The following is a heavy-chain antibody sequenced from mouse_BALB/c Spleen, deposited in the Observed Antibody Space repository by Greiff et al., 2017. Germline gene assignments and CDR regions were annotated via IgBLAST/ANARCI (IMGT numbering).Heavy chain of an antibody. J-gene: IGHJ4*01. D-gene: IGHD5-5*01. CDR2: ISSGGSYT. CDR1: GFTFSRYA. V-gene: IGHV5-9-4*01. Sequence: EVHLVESGGGLVKPGGSLKLSCAASGFTFSRYAMSWVRQSPEKRLEWVAEISSGGSYTYYPDTVTGRFTISRDNAKNTLYLEMSSLRSEDTAMYYCARELPHYYAMDYWGQGTSVTVSS. CDR3: ARELPHYYAMDY.